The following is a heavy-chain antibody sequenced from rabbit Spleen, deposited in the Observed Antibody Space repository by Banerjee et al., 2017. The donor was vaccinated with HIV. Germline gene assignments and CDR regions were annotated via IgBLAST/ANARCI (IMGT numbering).Heavy chain of an antibody. CDR2: IETGSSDFT. CDR3: ARDTSSSFSSYGMDL. Sequence: QSLEESGGDLVKPGGTLTLTCKASGVSFSGSSYMCWVRQAPGRGLEWIACIETGSSDFTYFATWAKGRFTISKASSTTVTLQMTSLTAADTATYFCARDTSSSFSSYGMDLWGQGTLVTVS. D-gene: IGHD1-1*01. J-gene: IGHJ6*01. V-gene: IGHV1S40*01. CDR1: GVSFSGSSY.